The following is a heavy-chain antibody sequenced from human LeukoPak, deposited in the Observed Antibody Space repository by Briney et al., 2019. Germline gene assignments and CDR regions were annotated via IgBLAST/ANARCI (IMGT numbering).Heavy chain of an antibody. J-gene: IGHJ4*02. CDR1: GFTVSSNY. CDR3: ARDRHRGNFDY. D-gene: IGHD3-16*02. Sequence: PGGSLRLSCAASGFTVSSNYMSWVRQAPGKGLEWVSVIYSGGSTYYADSVKGRFTISRDNSKNTLYPQMNSLRAEDTAVYYCARDRHRGNFDYWGQGTLVTVSS. CDR2: IYSGGST. V-gene: IGHV3-66*02.